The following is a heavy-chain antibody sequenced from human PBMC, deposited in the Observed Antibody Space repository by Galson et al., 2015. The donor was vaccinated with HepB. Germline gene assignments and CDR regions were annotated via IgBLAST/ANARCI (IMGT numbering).Heavy chain of an antibody. Sequence: SLRLSCAASGFTFSSYGMHWVRQAPGKGLEWVAGIRYDGSNKYYADSVKGRFTISRDNSKNTLYLQMNSLRADDTAVYYCARDAGIVVVPAAVFDYWGQGTLVTVSS. V-gene: IGHV3-33*01. CDR3: ARDAGIVVVPAAVFDY. D-gene: IGHD2-2*01. CDR2: IRYDGSNK. CDR1: GFTFSSYG. J-gene: IGHJ4*02.